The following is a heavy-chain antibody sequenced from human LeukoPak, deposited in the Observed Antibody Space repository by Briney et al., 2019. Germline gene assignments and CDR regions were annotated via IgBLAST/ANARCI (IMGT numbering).Heavy chain of an antibody. CDR2: INHSGST. CDR1: GVSFSGYY. J-gene: IGHJ4*02. CDR3: LYGSGSYWVEY. D-gene: IGHD3-10*01. Sequence: SETLSLTCAVYGVSFSGYYWSWIRQPPGKGLEWMGEINHSGSTNYNPSLESRVTMSVDTSKNQFSLKLSSVTAADTAVYYCLYGSGSYWVEYWGQGTPVTVSS. V-gene: IGHV4-34*01.